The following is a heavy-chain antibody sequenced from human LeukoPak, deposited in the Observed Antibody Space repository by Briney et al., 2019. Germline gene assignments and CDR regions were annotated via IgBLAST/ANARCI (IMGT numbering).Heavy chain of an antibody. CDR2: ISGSGAST. CDR3: ANHLGYSSRALDY. D-gene: IGHD6-13*01. V-gene: IGHV3-23*01. CDR1: GFTFSSYA. J-gene: IGHJ4*02. Sequence: GGSLRLSCAASGFTFSSYAMSWVRQAPGKGLEWVSAISGSGASTYYADSVKGRFTISRDNSKNTLYLQMISLRAEDTAVYYCANHLGYSSRALDYWGQGTLVTVSS.